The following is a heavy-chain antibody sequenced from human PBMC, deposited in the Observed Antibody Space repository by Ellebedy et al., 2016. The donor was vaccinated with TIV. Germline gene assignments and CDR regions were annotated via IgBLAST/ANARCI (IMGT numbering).Heavy chain of an antibody. CDR2: MKQDGSEK. V-gene: IGHV3-7*01. CDR1: GFTFSNYW. D-gene: IGHD6-13*01. CDR3: ARAIAAAGSY. Sequence: GGSLRLXXVASGFTFSNYWMSWVRQAPGKGLEWVANMKQDGSEKYYVDSVKGRFTISRDNAKNSLYLQMNSLRAEDTAVYYCARAIAAAGSYWGRGTLVTVPS. J-gene: IGHJ4*02.